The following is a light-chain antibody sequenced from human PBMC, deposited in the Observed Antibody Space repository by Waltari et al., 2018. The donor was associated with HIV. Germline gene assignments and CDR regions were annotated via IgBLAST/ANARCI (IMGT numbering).Light chain of an antibody. V-gene: IGLV2-23*01. CDR1: SNDVGRYNL. CDR3: CSYAGSSTWV. CDR2: EAS. Sequence: QSALTQPASVSGSPGQSITISCTGTSNDVGRYNLVSWYQQHPGTAPKLMIYEASKRPSGISNRFSGSKSGNTSSLTISGLQAEDEADDSCCSYAGSSTWVSGGGTKLTAL. J-gene: IGLJ3*02.